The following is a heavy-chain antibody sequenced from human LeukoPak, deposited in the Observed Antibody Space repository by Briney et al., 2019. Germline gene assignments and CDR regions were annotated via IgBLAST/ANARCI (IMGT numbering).Heavy chain of an antibody. D-gene: IGHD4-17*01. CDR1: GGSIRSYY. V-gene: IGHV4-4*07. CDR2: IHTSGST. J-gene: IGHJ5*02. CDR3: ARAGDYGDYVGWFDP. Sequence: SETLSLTCTVSGGSIRSYYWSWIRQPAGKGLEWIGRIHTSGSTNYNPSLKSRVTMSVDTSKKQFSLKLTSVTAADTAVYYCARAGDYGDYVGWFDPWGQGTLVTVSS.